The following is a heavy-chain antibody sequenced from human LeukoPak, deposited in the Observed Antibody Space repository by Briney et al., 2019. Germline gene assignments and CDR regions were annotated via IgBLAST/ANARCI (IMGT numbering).Heavy chain of an antibody. CDR1: GFSLSTSVVG. CDR3: ALQRYSSNWYPFDY. CDR2: IYWNDDK. D-gene: IGHD6-13*01. J-gene: IGHJ4*02. V-gene: IGHV2-5*01. Sequence: ESGPTLVKPTQTLTLTCTFSGFSLSTSVVGVAWIRQPPGKALEWLALIYWNDDKRYSPSLKSRLTITKDTSKNQVVLTMTNMDPVDTATFYCALQRYSSNWYPFDYWGQGTLVTVSS.